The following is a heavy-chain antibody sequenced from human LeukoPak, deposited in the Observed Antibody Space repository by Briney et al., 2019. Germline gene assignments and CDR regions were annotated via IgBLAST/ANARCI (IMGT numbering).Heavy chain of an antibody. CDR2: ISWNSGSI. D-gene: IGHD2-15*01. CDR1: GFTFDDYA. CDR3: AKDAAGGDYYYYYMDV. J-gene: IGHJ6*03. V-gene: IGHV3-9*03. Sequence: TGGSLRLSCAASGFTFDDYAMHWARQAPGKGLEWVSGISWNSGSIGYADSVKGRFTISRDNAKNSLYLQMNSLRAEDMALYYCAKDAAGGDYYYYYMDVWGKGTTVTVSS.